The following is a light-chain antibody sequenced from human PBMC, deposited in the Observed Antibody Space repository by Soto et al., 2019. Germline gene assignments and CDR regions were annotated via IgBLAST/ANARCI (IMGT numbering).Light chain of an antibody. Sequence: QSALTQPASVSGSPGQSITISCTGTSSDVGSCNCVSWYQQHPGKAPTLMIYEVNKRPSGISNRFSGSKSGNTASLTISGLQAEDEADYYCCSSVGSPNWVFGGGTKVTV. CDR1: SSDVGSCNC. CDR3: CSSVGSPNWV. V-gene: IGLV2-23*02. J-gene: IGLJ3*02. CDR2: EVN.